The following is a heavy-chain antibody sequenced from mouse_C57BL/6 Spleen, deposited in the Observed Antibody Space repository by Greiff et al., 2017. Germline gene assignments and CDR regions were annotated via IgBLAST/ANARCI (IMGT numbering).Heavy chain of an antibody. CDR1: GYTFTSYW. J-gene: IGHJ4*01. CDR2: INPSNGGT. Sequence: VKLQQPGTELVKPGASVKLSCKASGYTFTSYWMHWVKQRPGQGLEWIGNINPSNGGTNYNEKFKSKATLTVDKSSSTAYMQLSSLTSEDSAVYYCARYGGTTVVAPYAMDYWGQGTSVTVSS. D-gene: IGHD1-1*01. V-gene: IGHV1-53*01. CDR3: ARYGGTTVVAPYAMDY.